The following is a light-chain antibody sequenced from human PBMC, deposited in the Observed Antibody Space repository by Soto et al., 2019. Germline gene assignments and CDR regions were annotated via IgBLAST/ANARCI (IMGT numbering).Light chain of an antibody. J-gene: IGKJ4*01. Sequence: EIVMTQSPATLAVSPGDTATLSCRASQSVTNSLAWYQQKPGQAPRLLVYDASNRATGIPTRFSGSGSGTDFTLTISNLEPEDFAVYYCQQHISWPLTFGGGTKVDIK. CDR3: QQHISWPLT. CDR1: QSVTNS. CDR2: DAS. V-gene: IGKV3-11*01.